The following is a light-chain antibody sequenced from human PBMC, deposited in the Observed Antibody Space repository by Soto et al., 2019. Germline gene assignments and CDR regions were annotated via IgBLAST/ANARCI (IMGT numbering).Light chain of an antibody. J-gene: IGKJ1*01. CDR3: QQYNNWPPWT. V-gene: IGKV3-15*01. CDR1: QSVSSN. Sequence: EIVMSQSPATLSVSAGERATRSCRASQSVSSNLAWYQQKPGQAPRLLIYGASTRATGIPARFSGSGSGTEFTLTISSLQSEDFAVYYCQQYNNWPPWTFGQGTKVDNK. CDR2: GAS.